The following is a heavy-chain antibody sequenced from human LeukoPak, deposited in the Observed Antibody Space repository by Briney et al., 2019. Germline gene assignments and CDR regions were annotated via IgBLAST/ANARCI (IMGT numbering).Heavy chain of an antibody. J-gene: IGHJ4*02. CDR2: IYSGGST. V-gene: IGHV3-66*01. Sequence: GGSLRLSCAASGFTVSNNYMSWVRQAPGKGLEWVSVIYSGGSTFYADSVKGRFTISRDNSKNTLYLQMNSLRAEDTAVYYCARGQQLPLPFDYWGQGTLVTVSS. CDR3: ARGQQLPLPFDY. D-gene: IGHD5-24*01. CDR1: GFTVSNNY.